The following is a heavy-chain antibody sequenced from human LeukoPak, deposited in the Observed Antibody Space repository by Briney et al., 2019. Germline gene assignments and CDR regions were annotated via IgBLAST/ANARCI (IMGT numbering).Heavy chain of an antibody. D-gene: IGHD5-12*01. V-gene: IGHV3-7*01. CDR3: VDLGSIV. CDR1: GFSFSSSW. Sequence: GGSLSLSCAASGFSFSSSWMTWVRQAPGKGLEWVATIKADGSRKYYVDSVKGRFTISRDNAKNSLYLQMNSLRVEDTAVYFCVDLGSIVGGQGTLVTVSS. J-gene: IGHJ4*02. CDR2: IKADGSRK.